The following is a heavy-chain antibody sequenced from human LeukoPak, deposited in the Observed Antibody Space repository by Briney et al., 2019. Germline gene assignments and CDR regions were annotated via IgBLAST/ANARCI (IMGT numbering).Heavy chain of an antibody. D-gene: IGHD3-22*01. CDR2: INHSGST. CDR3: ASRVYYYDSSGYSQTHYFDY. J-gene: IGHJ4*02. CDR1: GGSISSYY. V-gene: IGHV4-34*01. Sequence: SETLSLTCTVSGGSISSYYWSWIRQPPGKGLEWIGEINHSGSTNYNPSLKSRVTISVDTSKNQFSLKLSSVTAADTAVYYCASRVYYYDSSGYSQTHYFDYWGQGTLVTVS.